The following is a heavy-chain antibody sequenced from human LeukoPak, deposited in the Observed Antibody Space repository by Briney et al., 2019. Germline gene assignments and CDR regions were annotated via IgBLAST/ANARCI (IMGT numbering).Heavy chain of an antibody. CDR1: GFTFSSYG. V-gene: IGHV3-30*18. CDR2: ISYDGSNK. D-gene: IGHD4-17*01. CDR3: AKGAYGDYVLGAFDI. Sequence: GGSLRRSCAASGFTFSSYGMHWVRQAPGKGLEWVAVISYDGSNKYYADSVKGRFTISRDNSKNTLYLQMNSLRAEDTAVYYCAKGAYGDYVLGAFDIWGQGTMVTVSS. J-gene: IGHJ3*02.